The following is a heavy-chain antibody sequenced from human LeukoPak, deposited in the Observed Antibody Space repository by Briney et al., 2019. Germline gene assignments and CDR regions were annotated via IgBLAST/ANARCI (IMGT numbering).Heavy chain of an antibody. CDR2: IAHDGSNK. CDR3: SRSRRGFGYFDY. J-gene: IGHJ4*02. CDR1: GFTFSNYV. V-gene: IGHV3-30*03. D-gene: IGHD3-3*01. Sequence: GGSLKLSRAASGFTFSNYVMQWVRQAPGKGLEWVALIAHDGSNKYYADSVKGRFTISRENSKNTVYLQMNSLRAEDTAVYYCSRSRRGFGYFDYWGQGTLVTVSS.